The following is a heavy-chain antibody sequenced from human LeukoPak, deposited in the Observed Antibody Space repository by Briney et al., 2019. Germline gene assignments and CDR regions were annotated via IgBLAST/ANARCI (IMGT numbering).Heavy chain of an antibody. D-gene: IGHD1-26*01. V-gene: IGHV3-74*01. CDR2: INTDGTVT. J-gene: IGHJ4*02. CDR1: GFTFSKYW. CDR3: VSFIEERD. Sequence: PGGTLRLSCAASGFTFSKYWMLWVRQATGKGLESVSRINTDGTVTTYADSVRGRFTISRDNAKNTVYLQMNSLRVEDTAVYYCVSFIEERDWGQGTLLTVSS.